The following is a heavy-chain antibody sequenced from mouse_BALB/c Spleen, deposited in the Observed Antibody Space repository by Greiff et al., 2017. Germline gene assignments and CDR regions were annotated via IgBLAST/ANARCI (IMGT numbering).Heavy chain of an antibody. CDR2: IYPGDGST. CDR3: ARTRGYYVDWYFDV. Sequence: VQLQQSGPELVKPGASVKMSCKASGYTFTSYYIHWVKQRPGQGLEWIGWIYPGDGSTKYNEKFKGKTTLTADKSSSTAYMLLSSLTSEDSAIYFCARTRGYYVDWYFDVWGAGTTVTVSS. J-gene: IGHJ1*01. D-gene: IGHD2-3*01. CDR1: GYTFTSYY. V-gene: IGHV1S56*01.